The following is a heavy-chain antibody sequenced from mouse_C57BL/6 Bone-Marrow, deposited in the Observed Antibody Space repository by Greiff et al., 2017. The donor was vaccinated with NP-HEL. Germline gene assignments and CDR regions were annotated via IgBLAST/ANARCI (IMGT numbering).Heavy chain of an antibody. D-gene: IGHD3-1*01. CDR3: ARGGLFAY. CDR1: GFTFSDYY. V-gene: IGHV5-16*01. Sequence: EVKLVESEAGLVKPGSSMKLSCTASGFTFSDYYMDWVRQVPEQGLEWVANINHDGGRTNYPDSLQSRFIISADTASNTLYLQLSSLKSEDTAAYYCARGGLFAYWGPGTLVTVSA. CDR2: INHDGGRT. J-gene: IGHJ3*01.